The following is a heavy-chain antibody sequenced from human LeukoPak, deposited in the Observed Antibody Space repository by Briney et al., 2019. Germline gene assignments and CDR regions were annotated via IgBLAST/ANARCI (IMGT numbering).Heavy chain of an antibody. D-gene: IGHD2-15*01. CDR1: GFTFSSYA. J-gene: IGHJ4*02. Sequence: PGGSLRLSCAASGFTFSSYAMSWVRQAPGKGLEWVSAISGSGGSTYYADSVKGRFTISRDNAKNSLYLQMNSLRAEDTAVYYCARRYCRGGACREFDYWGQGTLVTVSS. CDR3: ARRYCRGGACREFDY. CDR2: ISGSGGST. V-gene: IGHV3-23*01.